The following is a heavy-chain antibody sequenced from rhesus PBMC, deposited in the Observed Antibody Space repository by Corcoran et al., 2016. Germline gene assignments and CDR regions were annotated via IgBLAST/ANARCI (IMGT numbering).Heavy chain of an antibody. CDR1: GGSIRSNW. V-gene: IGHV4-173*01. CDR3: AGRHRSTQTFEY. D-gene: IGHD1-44*02. CDR2: ISSSGGTT. J-gene: IGHJ4*01. Sequence: QLQLQESGPGLVKPSETLSLSCAVSGGSIRSNWWSWIRQPPGKGLEWIGRISSSGGTTNNNPSFKGRVTISTDTSKNQFSLKLTSVASADTAVYYCAGRHRSTQTFEYWGQGVLVTVAS.